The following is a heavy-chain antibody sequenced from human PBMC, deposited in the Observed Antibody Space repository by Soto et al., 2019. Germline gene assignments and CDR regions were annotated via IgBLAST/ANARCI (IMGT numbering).Heavy chain of an antibody. CDR2: VYPGDSDT. CDR3: ARLNRPEAGFVNYMDV. J-gene: IGHJ6*03. V-gene: IGHV5-51*03. CDR1: GYSFTTYW. D-gene: IGHD2-8*01. Sequence: EVQLVPSGAEVKKPGASLKISCECSGYSFTTYWIAWLRQMPGKGLEWMGIVYPGDSDTRYSPSFQGQVTISADKSITTAYLQWSSLKALDTAAYYCARLNRPEAGFVNYMDVWGKGTTVTVSS.